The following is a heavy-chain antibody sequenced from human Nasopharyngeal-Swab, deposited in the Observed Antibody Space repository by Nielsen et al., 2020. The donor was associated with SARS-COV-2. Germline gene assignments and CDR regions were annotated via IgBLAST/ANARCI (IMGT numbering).Heavy chain of an antibody. CDR3: AKPWDSSGYYADY. D-gene: IGHD3-22*01. CDR2: ISGSGGST. V-gene: IGHV3-23*01. CDR1: GFTLSSYA. J-gene: IGHJ4*02. Sequence: GESLKISCAASGFTLSSYAMSWVRQAPGKGLEWVSAISGSGGSTYYADSVKGRFTISRDNSKNTLYLQMNSLRAEDTAVYYCAKPWDSSGYYADYWGQGTLVTVSS.